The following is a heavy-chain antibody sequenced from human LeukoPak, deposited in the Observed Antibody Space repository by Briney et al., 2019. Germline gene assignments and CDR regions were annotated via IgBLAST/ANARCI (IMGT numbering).Heavy chain of an antibody. Sequence: GESLKISCKGSGYSFTSYWIGWVRQMPGKGLEWMGIIYPGDSGTRYSPSFQGQVTISADMSISTAYLQWSSLKASDTAMYYCARLVGGSSSSWYFDYWGQGTLVTVSS. D-gene: IGHD6-13*01. CDR3: ARLVGGSSSSWYFDY. J-gene: IGHJ4*02. V-gene: IGHV5-51*01. CDR2: IYPGDSGT. CDR1: GYSFTSYW.